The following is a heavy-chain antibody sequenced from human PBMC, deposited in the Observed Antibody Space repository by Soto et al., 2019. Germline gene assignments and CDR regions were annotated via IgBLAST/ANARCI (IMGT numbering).Heavy chain of an antibody. CDR1: GFTFSNAW. Sequence: GGSLRLSCAASGFTFSNAWMSWVRQAPGKGLEWVGRIKSKTDGGTTDYAAPVKGRFTISRDDSKNTLYLQMNSLKTEDTAVYYCTTRHSVGYCTNGVCYLPLDAFDIWGQGTIVTVSS. D-gene: IGHD2-8*01. J-gene: IGHJ3*02. V-gene: IGHV3-15*01. CDR3: TTRHSVGYCTNGVCYLPLDAFDI. CDR2: IKSKTDGGTT.